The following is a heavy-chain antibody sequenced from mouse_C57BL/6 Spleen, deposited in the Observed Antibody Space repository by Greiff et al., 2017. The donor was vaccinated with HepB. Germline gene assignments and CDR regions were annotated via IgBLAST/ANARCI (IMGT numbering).Heavy chain of an antibody. CDR1: GYTFTDYN. CDR3: ARSGYGNCFDY. D-gene: IGHD2-1*01. V-gene: IGHV1-22*01. J-gene: IGHJ2*01. CDR2: INPNNGGT. Sequence: SGPELVKPGASVKMSCKASGYTFTDYNMHWVKQSHGKSLEWIGYINPNNGGTSYNQKFKGKATLTVNKSSSTAYMELRSLTSEDSAVYYCARSGYGNCFDYWGQGTTLTVSS.